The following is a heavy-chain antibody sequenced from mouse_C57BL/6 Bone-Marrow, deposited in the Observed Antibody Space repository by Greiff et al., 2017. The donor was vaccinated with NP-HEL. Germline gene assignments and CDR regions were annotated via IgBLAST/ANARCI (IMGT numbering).Heavy chain of an antibody. V-gene: IGHV14-4*01. Sequence: VHVKQSGAELVRPGASVKLSCTASGFNIKDDYMHWVKQRPEQGLEWIGWIDPENGDTEYASKFQGKATITADTSSNTAYLQLSSLTSEDTAVYYCTTFCFDYWGQGTTLTVSS. CDR2: IDPENGDT. CDR1: GFNIKDDY. CDR3: TTFCFDY. J-gene: IGHJ2*01.